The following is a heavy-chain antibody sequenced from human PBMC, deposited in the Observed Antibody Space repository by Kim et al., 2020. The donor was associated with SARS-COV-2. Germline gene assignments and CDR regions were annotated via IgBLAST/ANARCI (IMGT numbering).Heavy chain of an antibody. Sequence: ASVKVSCKASGYTFTSYYMHWVRQAPGQGLEWMGIINPSGGSTSYAQKFQGRVTMTRDTSTSTVYMELSSLRSEDTAVYYCARDHESDSGYDYPDWYFDLWGRGTLVTVSS. D-gene: IGHD5-12*01. CDR1: GYTFTSYY. CDR2: INPSGGST. CDR3: ARDHESDSGYDYPDWYFDL. V-gene: IGHV1-46*01. J-gene: IGHJ2*01.